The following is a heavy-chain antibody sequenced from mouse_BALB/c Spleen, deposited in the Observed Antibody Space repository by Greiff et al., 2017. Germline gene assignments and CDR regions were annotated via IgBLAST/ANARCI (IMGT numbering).Heavy chain of an antibody. Sequence: EVKLQESGGGLVQPGGSLRLSCATSGFTFTDYYMSWVRQPPGKALEWLGFIRNKANGYTTEYSASVKGRFTISRDNSQSILYLQMNTLRAEDSATYYCARDRDSSGSYAMDYWGQGTSVTVSS. CDR3: ARDRDSSGSYAMDY. D-gene: IGHD3-2*01. CDR2: IRNKANGYTT. CDR1: GFTFTDYY. V-gene: IGHV7-3*02. J-gene: IGHJ4*01.